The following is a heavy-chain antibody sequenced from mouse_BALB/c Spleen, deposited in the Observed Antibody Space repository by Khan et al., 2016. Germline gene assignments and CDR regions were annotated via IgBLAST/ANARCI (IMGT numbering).Heavy chain of an antibody. CDR3: ATSYYYVSSYYAMDY. V-gene: IGHV1-7*01. Sequence: VQLQESGAELAKPGVSVKTYCKASRYTFTSYWTHWVKQKPGQGQERIGYLNPSTGYTEYNQKFKDKATLTADKSSSTAYKQLSTLTSEDSSFYYCATSYYYVSSYYAMDYWGQETSVTVSS. CDR1: RYTFTSYW. D-gene: IGHD1-1*01. J-gene: IGHJ4*01. CDR2: LNPSTGYT.